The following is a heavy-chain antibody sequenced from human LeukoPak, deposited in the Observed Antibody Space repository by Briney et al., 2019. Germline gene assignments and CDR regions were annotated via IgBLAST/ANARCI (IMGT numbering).Heavy chain of an antibody. CDR2: INHSGST. V-gene: IGHV4-34*01. CDR3: ARRSLELRN. Sequence: SETLSLTCAVYGGSFSGYYWSWIRQPPGKGLEWIGEINHSGSTNYNPSLKSRVTISVDTSENQFSLKLSSVTAADTAVYYCARRSLELRNWGQGTLVTVSS. D-gene: IGHD1-7*01. CDR1: GGSFSGYY. J-gene: IGHJ4*02.